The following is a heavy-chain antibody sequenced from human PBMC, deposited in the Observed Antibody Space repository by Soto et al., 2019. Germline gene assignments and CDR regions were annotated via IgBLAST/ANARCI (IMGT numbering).Heavy chain of an antibody. Sequence: ASVKVSCKASGYTFTSYGISWVRQAPGQGLEWMGWISAYNGNTNYAQKLQGRVTMTTDTSTSTAYMELRSLRSDDTAVYYCARVWSEGFLEWLLPRTEDAFEIWGQGTMVTVSS. CDR2: ISAYNGNT. D-gene: IGHD3-3*01. CDR1: GYTFTSYG. CDR3: ARVWSEGFLEWLLPRTEDAFEI. J-gene: IGHJ3*02. V-gene: IGHV1-18*01.